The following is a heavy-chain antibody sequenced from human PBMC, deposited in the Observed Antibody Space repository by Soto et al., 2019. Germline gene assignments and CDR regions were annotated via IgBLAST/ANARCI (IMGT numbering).Heavy chain of an antibody. J-gene: IGHJ4*02. CDR3: AKRSGKGDTYYDFWSGYYEKQFDY. D-gene: IGHD3-3*01. V-gene: IGHV3-23*01. CDR1: GFTFSSYA. Sequence: GGSLRLSCAASGFTFSSYAMSWVRQAPGKGLEWVSAISGSGGSTYYADSVKGRFTISRDNSKNTLYLQMNSLRAEDTAVYYCAKRSGKGDTYYDFWSGYYEKQFDYWGQGTLVTVSS. CDR2: ISGSGGST.